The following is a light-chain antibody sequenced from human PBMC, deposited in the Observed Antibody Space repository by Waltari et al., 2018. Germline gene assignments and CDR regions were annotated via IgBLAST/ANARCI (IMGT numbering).Light chain of an antibody. CDR1: QGISSY. CDR3: LQHNSYPYS. Sequence: DIQMTQSPSSLSASVGDTVTITCRASQGISSYLNLFQQKPGQAPKLLIYAATTLQSGVPSRFSGSGSWTEFTLTISSLQPEDFAAYYCLQHNSYPYSFGQGTKVEIK. J-gene: IGKJ2*03. CDR2: AAT. V-gene: IGKV1-17*01.